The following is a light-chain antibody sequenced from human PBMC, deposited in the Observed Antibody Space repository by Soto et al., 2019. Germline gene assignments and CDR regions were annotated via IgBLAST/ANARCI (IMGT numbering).Light chain of an antibody. CDR2: GAS. Sequence: EIVLTQSPGTLSLSPGERATLSCRASHSVSSRYLAWYQQKPGQAPRLLIYGASIRATSIPDRFSGSGSGTDFTLTISRLEPEDFAVYYCQQYGSSPPYTFGQVTKLEIK. CDR1: HSVSSRY. CDR3: QQYGSSPPYT. J-gene: IGKJ2*01. V-gene: IGKV3-20*01.